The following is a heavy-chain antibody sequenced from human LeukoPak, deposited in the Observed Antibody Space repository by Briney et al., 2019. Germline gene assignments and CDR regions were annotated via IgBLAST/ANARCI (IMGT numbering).Heavy chain of an antibody. D-gene: IGHD2-2*02. CDR3: TTQLLYEHNFDY. CDR1: GSTLSDAW. CDR2: IKSNTDGGTT. Sequence: SGGSLRPACAASGSTLSDAWMSWVRHTPGRGRGWVGRIKSNTDGGTTDFAAPVKGRFTISRDDSENALYLQMNSLKTDDTAVYYCTTQLLYEHNFDYWGQGTLVTVSS. J-gene: IGHJ4*02. V-gene: IGHV3-15*01.